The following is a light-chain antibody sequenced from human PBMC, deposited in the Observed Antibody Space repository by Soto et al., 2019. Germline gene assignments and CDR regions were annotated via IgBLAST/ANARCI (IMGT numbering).Light chain of an antibody. CDR3: QQYDNLPPYT. CDR1: QDINNY. CDR2: DAS. V-gene: IGKV1-33*01. Sequence: DIQMTKSPSSLSASVGDRVTITCQASQDINNYLNWLQQKPGEAPKVLIYDASTLETGVPSRFSGRGSGTDFTFTINSLQPEDFATYYCQQYDNLPPYTFGQGTKLEIK. J-gene: IGKJ2*01.